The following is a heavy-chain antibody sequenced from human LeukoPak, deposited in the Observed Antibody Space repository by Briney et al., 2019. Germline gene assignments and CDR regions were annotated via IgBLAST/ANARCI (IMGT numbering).Heavy chain of an antibody. D-gene: IGHD6-19*01. CDR1: GGFISGYH. J-gene: IGHJ5*02. V-gene: IGHV4-4*07. CDR3: ARSWYSSGWSILP. Sequence: SETLSLTCRVSGGFISGYHWSWIRQPAAKGLEWIGRIYTSGSTHDNPSLKSRVTMSVVPSKDQFSLKLSSVTAADTAVYYCARSWYSSGWSILPWGQGTLVTVSS. CDR2: IYTSGST.